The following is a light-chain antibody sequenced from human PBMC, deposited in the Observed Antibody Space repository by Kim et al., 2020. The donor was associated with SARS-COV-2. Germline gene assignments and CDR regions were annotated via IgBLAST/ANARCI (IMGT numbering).Light chain of an antibody. CDR1: QSVSSSS. CDR3: HEYALPPWT. Sequence: SPGERSTPPCRARQSVSSSSSASYQHKPSQPPTLLIYGTSDRATCIPDRFSGSGSQTYFTLTIGWLVPVEFAVFFSHEYALPPWTFGQGT. CDR2: GTS. J-gene: IGKJ1*01. V-gene: IGKV3-20*01.